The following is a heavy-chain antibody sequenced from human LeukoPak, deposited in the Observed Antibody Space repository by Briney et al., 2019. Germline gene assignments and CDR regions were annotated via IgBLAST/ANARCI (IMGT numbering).Heavy chain of an antibody. D-gene: IGHD3-22*01. V-gene: IGHV1-18*01. CDR1: GYTFTSYG. CDR2: ISAYNGNT. Sequence: ASVKISCTTSGYTFTSYGISWVRQAPGQGLEWMGWISAYNGNTNYAQKIQGRVTMTTDTSTSTAYMELRSLRSDDTAVYYCASSGGGYDSSGYQFDYWGQGTLVTVSS. CDR3: ASSGGGYDSSGYQFDY. J-gene: IGHJ4*02.